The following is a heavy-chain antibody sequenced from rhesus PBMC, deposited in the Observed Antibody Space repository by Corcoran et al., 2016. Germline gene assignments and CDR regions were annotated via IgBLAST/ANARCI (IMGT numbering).Heavy chain of an antibody. CDR2: TYYRSKWNN. CDR1: WDSVSSNSAT. D-gene: IGHD6-25*01. J-gene: IGHJ4*01. Sequence: QVQLQESGPGLVKPSPTLSLTCAISWDSVSSNSATWNWFRPSPSRGLAWLGRTYYRSKWNNDYAQSVQNRITIKPDTSKNQVSLQLNSVTPEDMAVYYCARGGGSWNGRVYYFDYWGQGVLVTVSS. V-gene: IGHV6-1*01. CDR3: ARGGGSWNGRVYYFDY.